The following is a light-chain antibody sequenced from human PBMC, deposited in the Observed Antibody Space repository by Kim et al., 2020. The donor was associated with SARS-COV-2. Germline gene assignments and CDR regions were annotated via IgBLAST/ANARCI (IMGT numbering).Light chain of an antibody. Sequence: DIQMTQSPPSLSASVGDRVTITCRASQGIGSRLVWYQQKPEKALKSLIYAASTLQSGVPSRFSGSGSGSDFTLTITSLQPEDSATYYCQQYNDYPITFGQGTRLEIK. V-gene: IGKV1D-16*01. CDR2: AAS. CDR3: QQYNDYPIT. J-gene: IGKJ5*01. CDR1: QGIGSR.